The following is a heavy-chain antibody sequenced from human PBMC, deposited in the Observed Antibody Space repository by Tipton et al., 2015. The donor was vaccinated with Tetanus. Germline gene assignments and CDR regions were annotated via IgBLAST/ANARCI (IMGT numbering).Heavy chain of an antibody. CDR1: GFTLSRFG. J-gene: IGHJ6*02. V-gene: IGHV3-21*01. D-gene: IGHD1-1*01. CDR2: ISSTSSYI. Sequence: SLRLSCEVSGFTLSRFGMNWVRQAPGKGLEWISSISSTSSYIYYATSVKGRFTISRDNAKNTVYLQMNSLRAEDTAVYFCARRSLTNYGLDVWGQGTPVTVSS. CDR3: ARRSLTNYGLDV.